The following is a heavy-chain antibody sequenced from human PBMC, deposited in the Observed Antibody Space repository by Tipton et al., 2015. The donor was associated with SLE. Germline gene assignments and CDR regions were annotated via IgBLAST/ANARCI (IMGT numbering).Heavy chain of an antibody. CDR2: IDTVGDT. V-gene: IGHV3-13*01. D-gene: IGHD3-3*02. J-gene: IGHJ4*02. CDR1: GFIFSNYD. Sequence: SLRLSCEASGFIFSNYDMHWVRQTTEKGLEWVSGIDTVGDTHYSDSVKGRFTIFRENAKNSLYLQMNSLTAGDTAVYYCARDGRVLAVPDYWGQGTLVTVSS. CDR3: ARDGRVLAVPDY.